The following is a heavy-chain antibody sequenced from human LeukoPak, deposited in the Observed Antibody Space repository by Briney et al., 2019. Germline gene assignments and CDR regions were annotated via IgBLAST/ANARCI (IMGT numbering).Heavy chain of an antibody. CDR1: GYTFTGYY. J-gene: IGHJ6*03. Sequence: ASVKVSCKASGYTFTGYYMHWVRQAPGQGLEWMGWINPNSGGTNYAQKFQGRVTMTRDTSISTAYMELSRLRSDDTAVYYCARALDSGSYGYYYYMDVWGKGTTVTVSS. D-gene: IGHD1-26*01. V-gene: IGHV1-2*02. CDR3: ARALDSGSYGYYYYMDV. CDR2: INPNSGGT.